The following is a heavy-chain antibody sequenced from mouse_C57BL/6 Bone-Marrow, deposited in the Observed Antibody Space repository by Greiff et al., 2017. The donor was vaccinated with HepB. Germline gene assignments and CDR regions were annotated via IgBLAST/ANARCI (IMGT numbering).Heavy chain of an antibody. Sequence: EVKLMESGGDLVKPGGSLKLSCDASGFTFSTSGMSWVRQTPDKRLEWVATINTGGTYTYYPASVKGRFTISKDTAKNTLFLQMNSLKSEDSAIYYCTRDRFDYYFDYWGQGTTLTVTS. CDR1: GFTFSTSG. CDR2: INTGGTYT. D-gene: IGHD2-14*01. J-gene: IGHJ2*01. CDR3: TRDRFDYYFDY. V-gene: IGHV5-6*01.